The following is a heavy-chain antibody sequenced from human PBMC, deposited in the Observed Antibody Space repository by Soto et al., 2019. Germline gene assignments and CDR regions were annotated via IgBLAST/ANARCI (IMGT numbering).Heavy chain of an antibody. D-gene: IGHD6-13*01. V-gene: IGHV3-23*01. CDR2: ISGSGGST. J-gene: IGHJ5*02. CDR3: AKIIRSRSSGWYAP. Sequence: AGGSLRLSCSASGFTFSSYAMSWVRQAPGKGLEWVSAISGSGGSTYYADSVKGRFTISRDNSKNTLYLQMNSLRAEDTAVYYCAKIIRSRSSGWYAPWGQGTLVTVSS. CDR1: GFTFSSYA.